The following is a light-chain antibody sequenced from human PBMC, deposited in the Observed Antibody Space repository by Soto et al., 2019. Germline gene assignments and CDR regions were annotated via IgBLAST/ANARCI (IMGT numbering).Light chain of an antibody. CDR3: QAWDINTAV. CDR1: KLGDKF. Sequence: SYELTQPPSVSVSPGQTASITCSGDKLGDKFACWYQQKPGQSPVLVIYEDYKRPSGIPERFSGSNSGNTATLTISDTQAMDEAYYYCQAWDINTAVFGTGTKLNVL. CDR2: EDY. V-gene: IGLV3-1*01. J-gene: IGLJ1*01.